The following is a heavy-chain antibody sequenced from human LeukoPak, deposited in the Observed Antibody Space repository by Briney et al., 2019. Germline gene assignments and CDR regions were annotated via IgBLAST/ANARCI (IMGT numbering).Heavy chain of an antibody. CDR2: IYYSGST. Sequence: SETLSLTCTVSGVSISSYYWSWIRQPPGKGLEWIGYIYYSGSTNYNPSLKSRVTISVDTSKNQFSLKLSSVTAADTAVYYCARGGGVTRFDCWGQGTLVTVSS. J-gene: IGHJ4*02. CDR1: GVSISSYY. CDR3: ARGGGVTRFDC. V-gene: IGHV4-59*01. D-gene: IGHD4-17*01.